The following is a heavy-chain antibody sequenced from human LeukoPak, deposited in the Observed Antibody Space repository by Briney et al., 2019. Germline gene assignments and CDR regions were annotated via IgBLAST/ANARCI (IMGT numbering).Heavy chain of an antibody. CDR2: ISSSSSYI. Sequence: GRSLRLSCAASGFTFSSYAMNWVRQAPGKGLEWVSSISSSSSYIYYADSVKGRFTISRDNAKNSLYLQMNSLRAEDTAVYYCARGGAGYYYYYGMDVWGQGTTVTGSS. J-gene: IGHJ6*02. CDR1: GFTFSSYA. V-gene: IGHV3-21*01. D-gene: IGHD5-12*01. CDR3: ARGGAGYYYYYGMDV.